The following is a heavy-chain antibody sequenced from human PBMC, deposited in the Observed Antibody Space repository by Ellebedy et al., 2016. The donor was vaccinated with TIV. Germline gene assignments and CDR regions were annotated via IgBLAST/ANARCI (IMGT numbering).Heavy chain of an antibody. V-gene: IGHV3-30*15. D-gene: IGHD5-18*01. J-gene: IGHJ4*02. Sequence: GESLKISCAASGLSFSSHPMHWVRQAPGKGLEWVALVSNGGNNRYYGDSVKGRLTISRDDSKSTLYLEMSSLRPEDTAVYYCASENTAMVTFHHWGQGTLVTVSS. CDR3: ASENTAMVTFHH. CDR2: VSNGGNNR. CDR1: GLSFSSHP.